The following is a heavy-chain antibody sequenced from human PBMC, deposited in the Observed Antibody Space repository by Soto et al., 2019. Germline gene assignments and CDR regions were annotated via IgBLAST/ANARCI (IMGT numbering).Heavy chain of an antibody. CDR1: GGSVSSGCYS. CDR2: IYYSGST. J-gene: IGHJ4*02. Sequence: SETLSLTCTVSGGSVSSGCYSWSWIRQPQGKGLEWIGYIYYSGSTNYNPSLKSRVTISVDTSKNQFSLKLSSVTAADTAVYYCARDHPYSSSWYYFDYWGQGTLVTVSS. V-gene: IGHV4-61*01. CDR3: ARDHPYSSSWYYFDY. D-gene: IGHD6-13*01.